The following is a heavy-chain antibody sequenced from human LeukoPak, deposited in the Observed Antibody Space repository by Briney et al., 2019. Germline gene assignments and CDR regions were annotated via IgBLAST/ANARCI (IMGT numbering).Heavy chain of an antibody. CDR3: ARDPRGGTSRDNWFDP. V-gene: IGHV4-59*01. CDR1: GGSISNYY. CDR2: IYYTGST. D-gene: IGHD1-1*01. Sequence: PSETLSLTCTVSGGSISNYYWSWIRQPPGKGLEGIGYIYYTGSTNYNPSLKSRVTISVDTSKNQFSLKVSSVTAADTAVYYCARDPRGGTSRDNWFDPWGQGTLVTVSS. J-gene: IGHJ5*02.